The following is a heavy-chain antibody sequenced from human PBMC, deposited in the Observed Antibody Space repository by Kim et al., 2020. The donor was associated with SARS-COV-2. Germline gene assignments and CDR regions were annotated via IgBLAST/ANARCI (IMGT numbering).Heavy chain of an antibody. V-gene: IGHV3-30*04. D-gene: IGHD1-26*01. CDR1: GFTFSTYA. Sequence: GGSLRLSCAASGFTFSTYAMYWVRQAPGKGLEWVAVISYDGSNKYYVDSVKGRFTISRDNSKNTLYLQMNSLRAEDTAVYYCARSLSGSYYPSDYWGQGTLVTVSS. J-gene: IGHJ4*02. CDR2: ISYDGSNK. CDR3: ARSLSGSYYPSDY.